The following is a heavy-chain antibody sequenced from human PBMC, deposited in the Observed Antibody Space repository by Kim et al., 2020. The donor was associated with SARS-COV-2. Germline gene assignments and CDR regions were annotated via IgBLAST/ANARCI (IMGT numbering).Heavy chain of an antibody. J-gene: IGHJ4*02. V-gene: IGHV3-7*01. D-gene: IGHD2-21*02. Sequence: DSVKGRFTISRDNAKNSLYLQMNSLRAEDTAVYYCAREGHIVVVTVIDYWGQGTLVTVSS. CDR3: AREGHIVVVTVIDY.